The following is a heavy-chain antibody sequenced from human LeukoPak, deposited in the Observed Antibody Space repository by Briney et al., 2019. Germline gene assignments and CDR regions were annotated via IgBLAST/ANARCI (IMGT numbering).Heavy chain of an antibody. CDR3: ATGPNPYYFDY. Sequence: ASVKVSCKASGYTFTSYAMHWVRQAPGQGLEWMGWISAYNGNTNYAQKLQGRVTMTTDTSTSTAYVELRSLRSDDTAVYYCATGPNPYYFDYWGQGTLVTVSS. CDR1: GYTFTSYA. V-gene: IGHV1-18*01. J-gene: IGHJ4*02. CDR2: ISAYNGNT.